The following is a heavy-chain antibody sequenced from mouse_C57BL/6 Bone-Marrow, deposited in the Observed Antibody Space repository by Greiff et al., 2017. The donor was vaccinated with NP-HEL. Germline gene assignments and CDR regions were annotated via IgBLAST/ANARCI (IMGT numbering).Heavy chain of an antibody. CDR1: GFTFSSYA. Sequence: EVKVVESGEGLVKPGGSLKLSCAASGFTFSSYAMSWVRQTPEKRLEWVAYISSGGDYIYYVDTVKGRFTISRDNARNTLYLQMSSLKSEDTAMYYCTRDRGGYDGYFDYWGQGTTLTVSS. V-gene: IGHV5-9-1*02. J-gene: IGHJ2*01. CDR3: TRDRGGYDGYFDY. D-gene: IGHD2-2*01. CDR2: ISSGGDYI.